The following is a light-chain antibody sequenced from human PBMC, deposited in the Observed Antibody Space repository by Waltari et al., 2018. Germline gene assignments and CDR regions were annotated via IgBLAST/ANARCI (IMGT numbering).Light chain of an antibody. J-gene: IGKJ2*01. CDR2: WAS. CDR3: QQYYSTPPT. CDR1: QNLLWGYNFKNY. V-gene: IGKV4-1*01. Sequence: DGLMTQYPDSHPVSLRERATTNAKSRQNLLWGYNFKNYLSWYQQKPGQPPKLLIYWASTRESGVPDRFSGSGSGTDFTLTISGLQAEDVAVYYCQQYYSTPPTFGQGTKLMIK.